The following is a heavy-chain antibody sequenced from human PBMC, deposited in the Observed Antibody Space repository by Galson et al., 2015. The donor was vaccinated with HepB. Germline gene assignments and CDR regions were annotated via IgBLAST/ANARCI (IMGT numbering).Heavy chain of an antibody. CDR2: INPSGGST. Sequence: SVKVSCKASGSTFTSYYMHWVRQAPGQGLEWMGIINPSGGSTSYAQKFQGRVTMTRDTSTSTVYMELSSLRSEDTAVYYCARVTRAGRWLKLDDFGAFEIGGPGTMVTASS. V-gene: IGHV1-46*01. CDR1: GSTFTSYY. J-gene: IGHJ3*02. CDR3: ARVTRAGRWLKLDDFGAFEI. D-gene: IGHD5-24*01.